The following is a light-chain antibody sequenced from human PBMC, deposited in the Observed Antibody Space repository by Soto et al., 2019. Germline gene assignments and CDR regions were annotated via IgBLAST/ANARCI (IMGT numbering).Light chain of an antibody. V-gene: IGKV3-15*01. CDR3: QQYHNWPPWT. CDR1: QNISRS. CDR2: GTS. Sequence: EIVMTQSPVTLSVSPGERATLSCRASQNISRSLAWYQQKPGQGPSLLIYGTSTRAGGVPARFSGGGSGTEFTLTITSLQSEDFAVYYCQQYHNWPPWTFGQGTKVDIK. J-gene: IGKJ1*01.